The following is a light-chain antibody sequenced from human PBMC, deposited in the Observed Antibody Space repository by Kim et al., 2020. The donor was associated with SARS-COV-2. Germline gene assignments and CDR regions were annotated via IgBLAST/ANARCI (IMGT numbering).Light chain of an antibody. V-gene: IGLV2-14*01. CDR2: EVS. CDR1: SSDVGGYNY. Sequence: QSALTRTASVSGSPGDSITITCTGPSSDVGGYNYDSWYQQHPVKAPRLMIYEVSNRPSGVSNRFSGYKSGNTASLTISWLQAEDETDYCCSSYTSRNARVFGGGTQLTVL. CDR3: SSYTSRNARV. J-gene: IGLJ3*02.